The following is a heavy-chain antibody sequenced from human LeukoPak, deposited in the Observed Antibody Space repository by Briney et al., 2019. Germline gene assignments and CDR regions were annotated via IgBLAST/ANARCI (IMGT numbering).Heavy chain of an antibody. D-gene: IGHD6-19*01. J-gene: IGHJ4*02. CDR3: ARDLDSSGWNLDFGY. CDR2: IKQDGSEK. V-gene: IGHV3-7*01. Sequence: GGSQRLSCAASGFTFSSYWMSWVSQAPGKGLEWVANIKQDGSEKYYVDSVKGRFTISRDNAKNSLYLQMNSLRAEDTAVYYCARDLDSSGWNLDFGYWGQGTLVTVSS. CDR1: GFTFSSYW.